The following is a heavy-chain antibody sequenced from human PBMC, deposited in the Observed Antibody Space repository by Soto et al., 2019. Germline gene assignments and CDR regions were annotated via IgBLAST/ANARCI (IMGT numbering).Heavy chain of an antibody. V-gene: IGHV4-34*01. D-gene: IGHD2-2*03. Sequence: SETLSLTCAVYGGSFSGYYWSWIRQPPGKGLEWIGEINHSGSTNYNPSLKSRVTISVDTSKNQFSLKLSSVTAADTAVYYCARGSWIRRPPFDYWGQGTLVTVSS. CDR3: ARGSWIRRPPFDY. J-gene: IGHJ4*02. CDR2: INHSGST. CDR1: GGSFSGYY.